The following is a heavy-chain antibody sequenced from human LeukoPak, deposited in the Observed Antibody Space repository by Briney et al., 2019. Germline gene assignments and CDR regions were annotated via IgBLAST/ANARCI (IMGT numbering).Heavy chain of an antibody. CDR1: GFTFDDYA. Sequence: PGRSLRLSCAASGFTFDDYAMHWVRQAPGKGLEWVSGISWNSGSIGYADSVKGRFTISRDNAKNSLYLQMNSLRAEDTALYYCAKDIGGYYGSGSYYSYWGQGTLVTVSS. J-gene: IGHJ4*02. V-gene: IGHV3-9*01. D-gene: IGHD3-10*01. CDR2: ISWNSGSI. CDR3: AKDIGGYYGSGSYYSY.